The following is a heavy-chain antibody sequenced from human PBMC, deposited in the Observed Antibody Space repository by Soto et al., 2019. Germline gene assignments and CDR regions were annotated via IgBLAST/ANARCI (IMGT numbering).Heavy chain of an antibody. CDR2: ISGSGDST. J-gene: IGHJ5*02. D-gene: IGHD2-2*01. CDR3: AQDRMDPRAECSRTSCLGWFGP. Sequence: LRLSCAASGFTFSSYAMSWVRQAPGKGLEWVSAISGSGDSTYYADSVKGRFTISRDNSKNTLHLQMNSLRVEDTAVYYCAQDRMDPRAECSRTSCLGWFGPWGQGTLVTVSS. V-gene: IGHV3-23*01. CDR1: GFTFSSYA.